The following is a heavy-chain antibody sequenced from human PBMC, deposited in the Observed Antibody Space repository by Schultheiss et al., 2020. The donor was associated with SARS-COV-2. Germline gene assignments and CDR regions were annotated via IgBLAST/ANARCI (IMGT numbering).Heavy chain of an antibody. D-gene: IGHD3-9*01. CDR2: ISQTANT. J-gene: IGHJ5*02. V-gene: IGHV4-39*01. CDR3: ARIGIRYFDWIDWFDP. CDR1: GGSISSSSYY. Sequence: SETLSLTCTVSGGSISSSSYYWGWIRQPPGKGLEWIGSISQTANTYYHPSLKSRVTISVDTSKNQLSLKLSSVTAADTAVYYCARIGIRYFDWIDWFDPWGQGTLVTVSS.